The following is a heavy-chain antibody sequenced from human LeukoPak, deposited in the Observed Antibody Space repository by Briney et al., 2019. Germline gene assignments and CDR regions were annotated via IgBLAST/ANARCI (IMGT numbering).Heavy chain of an antibody. CDR3: ARGMYYDFWSGYYTFDY. J-gene: IGHJ4*02. V-gene: IGHV4-4*02. D-gene: IGHD3-3*01. CDR1: GGSISSSNW. Sequence: PSGTLSLTCAVSGGSISSSNWWSWVRQPPGKGLEWIGEIYYSGSTYYNPSLKSRVTISVDTSKNQFSLKLSSVTAADTAVYYCARGMYYDFWSGYYTFDYWGQGTLVTVSS. CDR2: IYYSGST.